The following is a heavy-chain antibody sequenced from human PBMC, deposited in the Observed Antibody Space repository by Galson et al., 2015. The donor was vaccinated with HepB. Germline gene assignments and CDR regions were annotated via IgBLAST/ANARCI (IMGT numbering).Heavy chain of an antibody. CDR2: ISYDGRNK. Sequence: SLRLSCAASGVTFSSYGMNWVRQAPGKGLEWVAIISYDGRNKYYADSVKGRCTISRDNSKNTVYLQMNSLRAEDTAVYYCAKDPYLYSAVSGNMAGFDYWGQGTLVTVSS. CDR3: AKDPYLYSAVSGNMAGFDY. J-gene: IGHJ4*02. CDR1: GVTFSSYG. D-gene: IGHD6-19*01. V-gene: IGHV3-30*18.